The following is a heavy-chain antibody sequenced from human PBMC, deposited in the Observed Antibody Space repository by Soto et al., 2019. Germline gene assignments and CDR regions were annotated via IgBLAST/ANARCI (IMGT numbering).Heavy chain of an antibody. CDR3: ARDGNYAQYVLDYYNVDV. Sequence: EVQLVESGGDLVQPGGSLTLSCVGSGFTFDSHDMHWVRQGPGQGLEWLPFINSRSNTIYYADPVKARFTISRDDAKNSLFLHMNSLTAEDSAVYYCARDGNYAQYVLDYYNVDVWGRGTTFTVSS. V-gene: IGHV3-48*03. D-gene: IGHD3-3*01. CDR1: GFTFDSHD. CDR2: INSRSNTI. J-gene: IGHJ6*02.